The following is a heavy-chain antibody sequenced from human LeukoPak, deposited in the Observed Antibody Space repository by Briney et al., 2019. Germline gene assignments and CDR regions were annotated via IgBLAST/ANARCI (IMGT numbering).Heavy chain of an antibody. CDR3: TTDDPVNRS. D-gene: IGHD2/OR15-2a*01. CDR2: IKNGANGGTT. J-gene: IGHJ4*02. Sequence: GGSLRLSCAASGFTFSNAGMSWVRQAPGKGLEWVGRIKNGANGGTTDFGAPVKGRFTISRDDSKNTLYLQMNSLKTEDTAMYYCTTDDPVNRSWGQGTLVNVSS. V-gene: IGHV3-15*01. CDR1: GFTFSNAG.